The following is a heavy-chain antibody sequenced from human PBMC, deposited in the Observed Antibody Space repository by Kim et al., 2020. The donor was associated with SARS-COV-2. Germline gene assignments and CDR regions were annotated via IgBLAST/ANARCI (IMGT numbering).Heavy chain of an antibody. D-gene: IGHD3-10*01. CDR3: ARSGEMTPRAFDI. V-gene: IGHV4-34*01. CDR2: INHSGST. J-gene: IGHJ3*02. Sequence: SETLSLTCAAYGGSFSGYYLRWIRQPPGKGLEWIGEINHSGSTNYNPSLRSRVTISVDTSNNHCSLKLSSVTTADTAVYYCARSGEMTPRAFDIWGQGTMVTVSS. CDR1: GGSFSGYY.